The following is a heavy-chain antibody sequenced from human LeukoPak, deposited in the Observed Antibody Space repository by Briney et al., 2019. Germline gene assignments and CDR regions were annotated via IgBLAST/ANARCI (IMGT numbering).Heavy chain of an antibody. CDR2: INHSCST. J-gene: IGHJ4*02. Sequence: SETLSLTCAVYGGSFSGYFWNWIRQPPGKGLEWIGEINHSCSTNYNPSLKSRVTISVDTSKNQFSLKLSSVTAADTAVYYCARGGYFDYWGQGTLVTVSS. CDR1: GGSFSGYF. V-gene: IGHV4-34*01. CDR3: ARGGYFDY.